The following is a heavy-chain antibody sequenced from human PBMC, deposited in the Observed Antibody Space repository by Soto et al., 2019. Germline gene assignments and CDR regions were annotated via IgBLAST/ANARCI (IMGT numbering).Heavy chain of an antibody. V-gene: IGHV4-31*03. Sequence: SETLSLTCTVSGGSISSGGYYWSWIRQHPGKGLEWIGYIYYSGSTYYNPSLKSRVTISVDTSKNQFSLKLSSVTAADTAVYYCAIQQGTGDSYGYNNWFDPWGQGTLVTVSS. J-gene: IGHJ5*02. D-gene: IGHD5-18*01. CDR2: IYYSGST. CDR3: AIQQGTGDSYGYNNWFDP. CDR1: GGSISSGGYY.